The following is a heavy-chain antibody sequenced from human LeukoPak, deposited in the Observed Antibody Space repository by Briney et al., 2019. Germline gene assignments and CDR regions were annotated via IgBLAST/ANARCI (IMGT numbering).Heavy chain of an antibody. CDR1: GGSISSGSYY. J-gene: IGHJ4*02. Sequence: SETLSLTCTVSGGSISSGSYYWSWIRQPAGKGLEWIGRIYTSGSTNYNPSLKSRVTISVDTSKNQFSLKLSSVTAAVTAVYYCARSAGGNGSPVDYWGQGTLVTVSS. CDR3: ARSAGGNGSPVDY. CDR2: IYTSGST. V-gene: IGHV4-61*02. D-gene: IGHD1-26*01.